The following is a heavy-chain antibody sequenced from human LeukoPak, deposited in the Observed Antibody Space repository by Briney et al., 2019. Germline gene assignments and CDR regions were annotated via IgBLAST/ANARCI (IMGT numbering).Heavy chain of an antibody. Sequence: GSLRLSCAASGFSVSSNYMNWVRQAPGKGLEWVSVIYSGGSTYYADSVKGRFTISRDNSKNTLYLQMNSLRAEDTAVYYCARGGTRYYFDYWGQGTLVTVSS. J-gene: IGHJ4*02. CDR2: IYSGGST. CDR3: ARGGTRYYFDY. CDR1: GFSVSSNY. V-gene: IGHV3-66*01. D-gene: IGHD3-16*01.